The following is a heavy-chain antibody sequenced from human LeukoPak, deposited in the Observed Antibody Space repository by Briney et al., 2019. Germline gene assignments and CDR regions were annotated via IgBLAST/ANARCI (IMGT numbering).Heavy chain of an antibody. Sequence: SETLSLTCTVSGGSISSYYWSWIRQPPGKGLEWIGYTYYSGSTNYNPSLKSRVTISVDTSKNQFSLKLSSVTAADTAVYYCAREENPQGGGSYFSRYFDLWGRGTLVTVSS. V-gene: IGHV4-59*01. CDR1: GGSISSYY. CDR3: AREENPQGGGSYFSRYFDL. CDR2: TYYSGST. D-gene: IGHD1-26*01. J-gene: IGHJ2*01.